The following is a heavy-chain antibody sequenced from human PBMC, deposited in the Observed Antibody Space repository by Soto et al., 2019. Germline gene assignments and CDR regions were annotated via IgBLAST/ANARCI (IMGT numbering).Heavy chain of an antibody. CDR3: ASSKKYCREFLGVRGFDP. CDR1: GGSISSGGYY. D-gene: IGHD3-10*01. J-gene: IGHJ5*02. V-gene: IGHV4-31*03. Sequence: SETVSLTCTVSGGSISSGGYYWSWIRQHPGKGLEWIGYIYYSGSTYYNPSLKSRVTISVDTSKNQFSLKLSSVTAADTAVYYSASSKKYCREFLGVRGFDPWGQGTLFTAPS. CDR2: IYYSGST.